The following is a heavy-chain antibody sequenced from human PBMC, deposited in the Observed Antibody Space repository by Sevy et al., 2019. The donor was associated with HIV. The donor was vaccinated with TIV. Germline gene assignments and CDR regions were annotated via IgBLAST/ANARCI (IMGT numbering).Heavy chain of an antibody. Sequence: SETLSLTCTVSGYSISSGYYWGWIRQPPGKGLEWIGSIYHSGSTYYNPSLKSRVTISVDTSKNQFSLKLSSVTAADTAVYYCAGDSPPHYYDSSGGDYWGQGTLVTVSS. V-gene: IGHV4-38-2*02. J-gene: IGHJ4*02. CDR3: AGDSPPHYYDSSGGDY. D-gene: IGHD3-22*01. CDR1: GYSISSGYY. CDR2: IYHSGST.